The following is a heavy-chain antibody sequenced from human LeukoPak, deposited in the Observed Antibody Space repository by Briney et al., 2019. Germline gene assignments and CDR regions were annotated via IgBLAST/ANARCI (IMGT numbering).Heavy chain of an antibody. D-gene: IGHD3-10*01. V-gene: IGHV3-23*01. CDR2: ISGSGGST. CDR1: GFTFSSYG. Sequence: GGSLRLSCAASGFTFSSYGMSWVRQAPGKGLEWVSAISGSGGSTYYADSVKGRFTISRDNSKNTLYLQMNSLRAEDTAVYYCAKNYGSGSYYEYYYYYMDVWGKGTTVTVSS. J-gene: IGHJ6*03. CDR3: AKNYGSGSYYEYYYYYMDV.